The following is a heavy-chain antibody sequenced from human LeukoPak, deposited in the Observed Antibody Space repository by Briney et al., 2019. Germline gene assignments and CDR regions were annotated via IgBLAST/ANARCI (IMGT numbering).Heavy chain of an antibody. CDR2: IYATGNT. CDR1: GGSMRSDSSF. J-gene: IGHJ5*02. D-gene: IGHD4-23*01. CDR3: ARELGSDYGGYSP. Sequence: SETLFLTCSVSGGSMRSDSSFWSWIRQPAGKGLEWIGRIYATGNTNYNPSLERRVTISVDTSKNQFSLELTSVTAADTAVYYCARELGSDYGGYSPWGQGTLVTVSS. V-gene: IGHV4-61*02.